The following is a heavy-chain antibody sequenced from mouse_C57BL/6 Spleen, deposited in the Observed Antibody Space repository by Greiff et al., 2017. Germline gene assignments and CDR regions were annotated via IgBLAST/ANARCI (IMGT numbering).Heavy chain of an antibody. V-gene: IGHV3-6*01. Sequence: ESGPGLVKPSPSLSLTCSVTGYSITSGYYWNWIRQFPGNKLEWMGYISYDGSNNYNPSLKNRISITRDTSKNQFFLKLNSVTTEDTATYYCARDKGPFDYWGQGTTLTVSS. J-gene: IGHJ2*01. CDR1: GYSITSGYY. CDR2: ISYDGSN. CDR3: ARDKGPFDY.